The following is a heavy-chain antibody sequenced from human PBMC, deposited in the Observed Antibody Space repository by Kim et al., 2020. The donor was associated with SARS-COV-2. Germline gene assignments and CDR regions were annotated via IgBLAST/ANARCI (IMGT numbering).Heavy chain of an antibody. CDR3: ARDLGSGWSRASFDY. Sequence: GGSLRLSCAASGFTFSSYAMHWVRQAPGKGLEWVAVISYDGSNKYYADSVKGRFTISRDNSKNTLYLQMNSLRAEDTAVYYCARDLGSGWSRASFDYWGQGTLVTVSS. V-gene: IGHV3-30*04. J-gene: IGHJ4*02. CDR2: ISYDGSNK. CDR1: GFTFSSYA. D-gene: IGHD6-19*01.